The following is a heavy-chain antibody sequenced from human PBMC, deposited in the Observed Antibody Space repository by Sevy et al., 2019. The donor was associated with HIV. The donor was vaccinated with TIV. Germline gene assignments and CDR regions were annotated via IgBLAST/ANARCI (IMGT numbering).Heavy chain of an antibody. D-gene: IGHD1-7*01. J-gene: IGHJ5*02. CDR2: IKQDGSEK. Sequence: GGSLRLSCAASGFTFSSYAMHWVRQAPGKGLEWVANIKQDGSEKYYVDSVKGRFTISRDNAKNSLYLQMNSLRAEDTAVYYCARDLRITGTSWFDPWGQGTLVTVSS. V-gene: IGHV3-7*03. CDR3: ARDLRITGTSWFDP. CDR1: GFTFSSYA.